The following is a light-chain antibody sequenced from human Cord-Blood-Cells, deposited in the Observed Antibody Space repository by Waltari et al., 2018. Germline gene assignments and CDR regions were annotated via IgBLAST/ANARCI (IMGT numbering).Light chain of an antibody. V-gene: IGLV2-23*03. CDR2: EGS. J-gene: IGLJ2*01. Sequence: QSALTQPASVSASPGQSITIPCTGTSSDVGGYNLAPRYHQHPSKAPKLMIYEGSKRPSGVSNRFSGSTSGNTASLTISGLQAEDEADYYCCSYAGSSTFGVVFGGGTKLTVL. CDR3: CSYAGSSTFGVV. CDR1: SSDVGGYNL.